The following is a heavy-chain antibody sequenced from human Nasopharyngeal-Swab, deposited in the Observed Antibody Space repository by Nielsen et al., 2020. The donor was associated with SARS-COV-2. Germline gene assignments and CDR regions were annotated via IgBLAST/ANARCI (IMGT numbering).Heavy chain of an antibody. D-gene: IGHD6-13*01. J-gene: IGHJ4*02. CDR2: ISSSSSYI. CDR3: ARDKGYSSLQSSSDY. V-gene: IGHV3-21*01. CDR1: GFTFSSYS. Sequence: GEFLKISCAASGFTFSSYSMNWVRQAPGKGLEWVSSISSSSSYIYYADSVKGRFTISRDNAKNSLYLQMNSLRAEDTAVYYCARDKGYSSLQSSSDYWGQGTLVTVSS.